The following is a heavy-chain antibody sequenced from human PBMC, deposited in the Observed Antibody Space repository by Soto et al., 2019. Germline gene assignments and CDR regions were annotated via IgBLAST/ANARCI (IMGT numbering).Heavy chain of an antibody. J-gene: IGHJ6*03. CDR1: GDSISSSSYY. Sequence: QLQLQESGPGLVKPSETLSLTCTVSGDSISSSSYYWGWIRQPPGKGLEWIGSIKYGGGTYYNPSLQSRVTISPDTSNNQFSLKLSSVTAADTAVYYCARDGAKYYMDVWGKGTTVTVSS. CDR2: IKYGGGT. CDR3: ARDGAKYYMDV. D-gene: IGHD4-17*01. V-gene: IGHV4-39*02.